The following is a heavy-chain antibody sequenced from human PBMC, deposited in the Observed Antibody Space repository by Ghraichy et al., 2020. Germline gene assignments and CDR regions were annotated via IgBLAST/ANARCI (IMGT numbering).Heavy chain of an antibody. CDR1: GYTFTSYG. J-gene: IGHJ6*02. D-gene: IGHD6-13*01. CDR3: ARVTSSSWFSTSRYYYGMDV. Sequence: ASVKVSCKASGYTFTSYGISWVRQAPGQGLEWMGWISAYNGNTNYAQKLQGRVTMTTDTSTSTAYMELRSLRSDDTAVYYCARVTSSSWFSTSRYYYGMDVWGQGTTVTVSS. CDR2: ISAYNGNT. V-gene: IGHV1-18*04.